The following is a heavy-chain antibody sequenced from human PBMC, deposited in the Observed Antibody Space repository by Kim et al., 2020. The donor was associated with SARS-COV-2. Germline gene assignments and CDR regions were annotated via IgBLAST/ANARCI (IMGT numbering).Heavy chain of an antibody. V-gene: IGHV3-23*01. J-gene: IGHJ4*02. CDR2: ISGSGGST. D-gene: IGHD3-22*01. Sequence: GGSRRLSCAASGFTFSSYAMSWVRQAPGKGLEWVSAISGSGGSTYYADSVKGRFTISRDNSKNTLYLQMNSLRAEDTAVYYCAKAPYDSSGYSVIFDYWGQGTLVTVSS. CDR1: GFTFSSYA. CDR3: AKAPYDSSGYSVIFDY.